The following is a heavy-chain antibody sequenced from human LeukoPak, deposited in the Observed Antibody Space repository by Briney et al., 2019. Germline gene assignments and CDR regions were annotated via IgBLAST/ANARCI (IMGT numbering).Heavy chain of an antibody. Sequence: GSSVKVSCKASGGTFSSYAISWVRQAPGQGLEWMGGIIPIFGTANYAQKFQGRVTITADESTSTAYMELNSLRAEDTAVYYCAKRVRTGTTLTDYWGQGTLVTVSS. J-gene: IGHJ4*02. CDR1: GGTFSSYA. CDR3: AKRVRTGTTLTDY. V-gene: IGHV1-69*01. D-gene: IGHD1-1*01. CDR2: IIPIFGTA.